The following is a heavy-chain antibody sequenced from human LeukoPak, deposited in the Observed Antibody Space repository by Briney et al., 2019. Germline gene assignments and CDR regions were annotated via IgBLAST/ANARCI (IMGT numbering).Heavy chain of an antibody. D-gene: IGHD2-15*01. CDR3: ARGLGIFRFDP. Sequence: ETLSLTCAVYGGSFSGYYWSWIRQPPGKGLEWIGEINHSGSTNYNPSLKSRVTISVDTSKNQFSLKLSSVTAADTAVYYCARGLGIFRFDPWGQGTLVTVSS. CDR1: GGSFSGYY. V-gene: IGHV4-34*01. CDR2: INHSGST. J-gene: IGHJ5*02.